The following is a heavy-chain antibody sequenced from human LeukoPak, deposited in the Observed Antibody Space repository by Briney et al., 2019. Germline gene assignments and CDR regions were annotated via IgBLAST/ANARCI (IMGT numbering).Heavy chain of an antibody. CDR1: GGSISGYY. CDR2: IYSSGSA. D-gene: IGHD4-17*01. J-gene: IGHJ4*02. Sequence: SETLSLTCTVSGGSISGYYWSWVRQPAGKGLEWIGRIYSSGSANYNPSLKSRVTMSVDTSNNQFSLKLTSVSAADTAVYYCAREHGDLDYWGQGTLVTVSS. V-gene: IGHV4-4*07. CDR3: AREHGDLDY.